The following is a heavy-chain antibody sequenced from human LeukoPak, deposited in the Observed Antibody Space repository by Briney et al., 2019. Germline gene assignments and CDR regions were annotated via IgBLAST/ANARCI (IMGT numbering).Heavy chain of an antibody. CDR1: GGTFSSYA. V-gene: IGHV1-69*13. CDR2: IIPIFGTA. D-gene: IGHD3-9*01. CDR3: ARDPVYDILTGHYFDY. J-gene: IGHJ4*02. Sequence: SVKVSCKASGGTFSSYAISWVRQAPGQGLEWMGGIIPIFGTANYAQKFQGRVTITADESTSTAYMELSSLRSEDTAVYYCARDPVYDILTGHYFDYWGQGTLVTVSS.